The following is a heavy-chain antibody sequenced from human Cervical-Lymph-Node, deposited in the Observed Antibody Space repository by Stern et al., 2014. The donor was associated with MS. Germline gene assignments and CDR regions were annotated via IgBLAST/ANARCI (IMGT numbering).Heavy chain of an antibody. J-gene: IGHJ6*02. V-gene: IGHV1-3*01. D-gene: IGHD3-22*01. CDR2: INGGNGTT. CDR3: AKDHDSSGWSRRGMAV. CDR1: GYTFTNYA. Sequence: DQLVESGAEVKKPGASVRGSCTASGYTFTNYAMNWVRQAPGQRPEWMGWINGGNGTTKYSQKFQGRVTFSRDASASTVYMELRSLRSEDTAVYFCAKDHDSSGWSRRGMAVWGQGTTVTVS.